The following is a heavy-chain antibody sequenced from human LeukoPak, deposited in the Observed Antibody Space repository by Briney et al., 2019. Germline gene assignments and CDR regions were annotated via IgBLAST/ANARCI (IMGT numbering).Heavy chain of an antibody. V-gene: IGHV1-69*13. CDR1: GGTFSSYA. Sequence: SVKVSCEASGGTFSSYAISWVRQAPGQGLEWMGWIIRIFGTANYAQKFQGRVTITADESTSTAYMELSSLRSEDTAVYYCARPDYDFRSGYSGRAGMDVWGKGTTVTVSS. D-gene: IGHD3-3*01. J-gene: IGHJ6*03. CDR3: ARPDYDFRSGYSGRAGMDV. CDR2: IIRIFGTA.